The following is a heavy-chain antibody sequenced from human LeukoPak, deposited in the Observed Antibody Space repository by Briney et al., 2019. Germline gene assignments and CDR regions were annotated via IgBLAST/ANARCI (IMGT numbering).Heavy chain of an antibody. Sequence: GGSLRLSCAAFGFTFKIYTMNWVRQAPGKGLEWVSSLRFTGDNRGDNTYYADSVRGRFSISRDNSQNTVFLQMSSLRVDDTAAYYCVGTFTVIGVVGTIAWGRGTLVTVSS. V-gene: IGHV3-23*01. CDR2: LRFTGDNRGDNT. J-gene: IGHJ5*02. CDR1: GFTFKIYT. CDR3: VGTFTVIGVVGTIA. D-gene: IGHD3-3*01.